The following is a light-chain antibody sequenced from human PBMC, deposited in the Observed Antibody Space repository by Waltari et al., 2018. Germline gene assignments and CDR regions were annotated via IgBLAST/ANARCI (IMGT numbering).Light chain of an antibody. Sequence: EIVLTQSPGPLSLSPGERATPSCRASQGVNGNNLAWYQQKPAQAPRLLIHGASSRATGIPDRFSGSGSGTDFTLTISRLEPEDFAVYYCQQYGRSWNTFGQGTKLEIK. CDR2: GAS. J-gene: IGKJ2*01. CDR1: QGVNGNN. CDR3: QQYGRSWNT. V-gene: IGKV3-20*01.